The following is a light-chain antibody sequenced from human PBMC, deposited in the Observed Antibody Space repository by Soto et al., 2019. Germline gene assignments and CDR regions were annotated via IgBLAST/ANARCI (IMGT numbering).Light chain of an antibody. CDR3: QQYTNTNNPWM. CDR2: SAS. CDR1: QALSNY. J-gene: IGKJ1*01. V-gene: IGKV1-9*01. Sequence: DIQLTQSPSVLSASVGDTVTITCRASQALSNYLAWYQQKPGKAPDLLIYSASTLQSGVPSRFSGSGSETEFSLTIRALQPEDSATYYCQQYTNTNNPWMFGQGTKVDIK.